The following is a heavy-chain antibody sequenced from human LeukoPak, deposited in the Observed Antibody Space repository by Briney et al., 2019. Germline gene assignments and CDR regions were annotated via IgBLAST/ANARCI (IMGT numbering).Heavy chain of an antibody. D-gene: IGHD6-19*01. Sequence: SLKVSCKASGYTFTGYYMHWVRQAPGQGLEWMGWINPNSGGTNYAQKFQGRVTMTRDTSISTAYMELSRLRSDDTAVYYCARDTVAGLYYFDYWGQGTLVTVSS. CDR1: GYTFTGYY. V-gene: IGHV1-2*02. CDR2: INPNSGGT. CDR3: ARDTVAGLYYFDY. J-gene: IGHJ4*02.